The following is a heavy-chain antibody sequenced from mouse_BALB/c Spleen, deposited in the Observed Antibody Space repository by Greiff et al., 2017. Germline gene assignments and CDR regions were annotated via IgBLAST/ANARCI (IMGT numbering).Heavy chain of an antibody. V-gene: IGHV2-2*02. CDR1: GFSLTSYG. Sequence: VQLVESGPGLVQPSQSLSITCTVSGFSLTSYGVHWVRQSPGKGLEWLGVIWSGGSTDYNAAFISRLSISKDNSKSQVFFKMNSLQANDTAIYYCARSLTGTTGYAMDYWGQGTSVTVSS. CDR2: IWSGGST. CDR3: ARSLTGTTGYAMDY. D-gene: IGHD4-1*01. J-gene: IGHJ4*01.